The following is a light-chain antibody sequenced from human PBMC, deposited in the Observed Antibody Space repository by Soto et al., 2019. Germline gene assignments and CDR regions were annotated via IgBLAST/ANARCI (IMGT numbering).Light chain of an antibody. V-gene: IGKV1-39*01. CDR1: QSISNH. CDR3: QQSYSTPYT. CDR2: VAS. Sequence: DIQMTQSPSSLSASVGDRVTITCRASQSISNHLSWYQQKPRKAPKLLIYVASSLQSGVPSRFSGSGSGTDFTLTISSLQPEDFATYYCQQSYSTPYTFGQGTKLEIK. J-gene: IGKJ2*01.